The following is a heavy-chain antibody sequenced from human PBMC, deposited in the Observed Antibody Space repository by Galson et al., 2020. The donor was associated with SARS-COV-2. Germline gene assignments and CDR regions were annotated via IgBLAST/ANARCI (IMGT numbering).Heavy chain of an antibody. D-gene: IGHD6-13*01. V-gene: IGHV4-59*01. J-gene: IGHJ4*02. CDR1: GGSISSYY. CDR3: ARDIAAAGTGFDQ. Sequence: ASETLSLTCTVSGGSISSYYWSWIRQPPGKGLEWLGSIYYSGRTSQNPSLKSRVTVSVDTSKNQFSLKLSSVTAADTAVYYCARDIAAAGTGFDQWGQGTLVTVSS. CDR2: IYYSGRT.